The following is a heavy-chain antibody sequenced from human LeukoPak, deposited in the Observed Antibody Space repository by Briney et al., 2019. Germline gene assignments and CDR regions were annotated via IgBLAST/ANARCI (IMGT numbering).Heavy chain of an antibody. CDR3: ARTSYYHEKFDY. J-gene: IGHJ4*02. D-gene: IGHD3-22*01. CDR1: GGSISSGGYY. Sequence: PSETLSLTCTVSGGSISSGGYYWSWIRQHPGKGLEWIGYIYYSGSTYYNPSLKSRVTISVDTSKNQSSLKLSSVTAADTAVYYCARTSYYHEKFDYWGQGTLVTVSS. V-gene: IGHV4-31*03. CDR2: IYYSGST.